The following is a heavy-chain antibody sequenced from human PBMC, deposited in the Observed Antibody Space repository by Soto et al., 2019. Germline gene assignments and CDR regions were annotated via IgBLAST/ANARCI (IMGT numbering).Heavy chain of an antibody. CDR3: ARVQNVDTSMVTGGGWFDP. Sequence: QVQLVQSGAEVKKPGASVKVSCEASGYTFTTYGISWVRQAPGQGLEWMGWISTKNGNTNYAQKLQGRVTMTTDTSTSTAYMELRSLRSDETAVYYCARVQNVDTSMVTGGGWFDPWGQGTLVTVSS. J-gene: IGHJ5*02. CDR2: ISTKNGNT. D-gene: IGHD5-18*01. CDR1: GYTFTTYG. V-gene: IGHV1-18*01.